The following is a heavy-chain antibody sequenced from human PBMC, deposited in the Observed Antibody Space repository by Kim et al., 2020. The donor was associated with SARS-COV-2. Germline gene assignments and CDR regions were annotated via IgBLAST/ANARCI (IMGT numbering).Heavy chain of an antibody. CDR2: ISDDGSST. CDR1: GFTFNNHW. Sequence: GGSLRLSCAASGFTFNNHWMNWVRQAPGKGLVWVSRISDDGSSTNYADPVKGRFTISRDNAKNTRYLQMNSLRAEDTAVYYCVRRATSSRGIDYWGQGTLVTVSP. J-gene: IGHJ4*02. CDR3: VRRATSSRGIDY. V-gene: IGHV3-74*01. D-gene: IGHD3-10*01.